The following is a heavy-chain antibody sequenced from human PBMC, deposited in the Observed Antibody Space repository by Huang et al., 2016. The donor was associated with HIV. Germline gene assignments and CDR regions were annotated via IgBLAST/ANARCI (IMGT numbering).Heavy chain of an antibody. D-gene: IGHD1-1*01. V-gene: IGHV4-34*01. J-gene: IGHJ3*02. Sequence: QVQLQQWGAGLLKPSETLSLTCAVYGGSFSGYYWSGIRQSPGKGLEWIGEINHSGSNNYNPSRKSRLTISVDTSKNQFSLKLSSVTAADTAVYYCARERMMSWLDDHDAFDIWGQGTMVTVSS. CDR1: GGSFSGYY. CDR3: ARERMMSWLDDHDAFDI. CDR2: INHSGSN.